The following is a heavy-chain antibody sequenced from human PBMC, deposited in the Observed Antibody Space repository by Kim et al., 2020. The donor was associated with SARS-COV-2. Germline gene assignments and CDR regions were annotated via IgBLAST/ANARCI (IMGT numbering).Heavy chain of an antibody. CDR3: AHRRGYCSGASCDSIFNWFDP. CDR1: EFSLSTSGVG. CDR2: LYWDDDK. V-gene: IGHV2-5*02. J-gene: IGHJ5*02. Sequence: SGPTLVNPTQTLTLTCTFSEFSLSTSGVGVGWIRQPPGKALEWLALLYWDDDKRYSPSLKNRLTITKDTSKNQVVLTMTNMDPVDTATYYFAHRRGYCSGASCDSIFNWFDPWGQGILVTVSS. D-gene: IGHD2-15*01.